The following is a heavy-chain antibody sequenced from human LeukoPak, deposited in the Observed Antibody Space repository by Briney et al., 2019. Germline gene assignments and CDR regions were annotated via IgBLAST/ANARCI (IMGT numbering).Heavy chain of an antibody. CDR2: IKQDGSEK. J-gene: IGHJ1*01. Sequence: QPGGSLRLSCAASGFTFSSYWMSWVRQAPGKGLEWVANIKQDGSEKYYVDSVKGRFTISRDSAKNSLYLQMNSLRAEDTAVYYCARAKLYYDFWSGYHEYFQHWGQGTLVTVSS. D-gene: IGHD3-3*01. V-gene: IGHV3-7*01. CDR1: GFTFSSYW. CDR3: ARAKLYYDFWSGYHEYFQH.